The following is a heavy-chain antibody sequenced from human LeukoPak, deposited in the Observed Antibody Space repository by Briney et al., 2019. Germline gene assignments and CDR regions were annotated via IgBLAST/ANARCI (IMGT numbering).Heavy chain of an antibody. J-gene: IGHJ3*02. CDR3: ARGYCGGDCPRDDDAFDI. D-gene: IGHD2-21*02. CDR1: GLTFSGYA. V-gene: IGHV3-66*01. Sequence: GKSLRLSCAASGLTFSGYAMYWVRQAPGKGLEWVSTIYSSGTTYYADSVKGRFAISRDSSKNTLYLQMNSLRADDTAVYYCARGYCGGDCPRDDDAFDIWGQGTTVTVSS. CDR2: IYSSGTT.